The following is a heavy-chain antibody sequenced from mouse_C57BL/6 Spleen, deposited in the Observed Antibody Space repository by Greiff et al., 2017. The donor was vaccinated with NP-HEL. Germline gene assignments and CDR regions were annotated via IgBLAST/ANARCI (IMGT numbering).Heavy chain of an antibody. Sequence: EVQLVESGPGLVKPSQSLSLTCSVTGYSITSGYYWNWIRQFPGNKLEWMGYISYDGSNNYNPSLKNRISITRDTSKNQFFLKLNSVTTEDTATYYCARADSSVSYYFDYWGQGTTLTVSS. CDR3: ARADSSVSYYFDY. J-gene: IGHJ2*01. V-gene: IGHV3-6*01. CDR1: GYSITSGYY. CDR2: ISYDGSN. D-gene: IGHD3-2*02.